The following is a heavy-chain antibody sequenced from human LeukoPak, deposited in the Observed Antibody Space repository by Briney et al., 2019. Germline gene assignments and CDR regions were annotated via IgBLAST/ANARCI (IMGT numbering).Heavy chain of an antibody. CDR1: GFTFSNFW. CDR2: INSDGSSA. D-gene: IGHD2-21*01. V-gene: IGHV3-74*01. Sequence: PGGSLRLSYAASGFTFSNFWMNWVRQTPGKGLVWVSRINSDGSSAAYADSVRGRFTISRDNSKNTLYLQMNSLRAEDTAVYYCARVPLRKGGETGWGQGTLVTVSS. CDR3: ARVPLRKGGETG. J-gene: IGHJ4*02.